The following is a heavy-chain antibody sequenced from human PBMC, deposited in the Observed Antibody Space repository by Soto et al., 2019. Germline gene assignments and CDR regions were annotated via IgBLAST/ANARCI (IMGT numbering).Heavy chain of an antibody. CDR3: ARANILTGYSDTFDI. Sequence: SETLSLTCTVSGDSISSDYWSWIRQTPGKGLEWIAFIYFGGSASYNPSLKSRASTSVETSKNQFSLRLSSVTAADTAVYYCARANILTGYSDTFDIWGQGTMVTVSS. D-gene: IGHD3-9*01. V-gene: IGHV4-59*01. J-gene: IGHJ3*02. CDR2: IYFGGSA. CDR1: GDSISSDY.